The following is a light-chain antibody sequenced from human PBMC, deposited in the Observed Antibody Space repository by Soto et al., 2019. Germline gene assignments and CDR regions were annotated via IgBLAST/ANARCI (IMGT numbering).Light chain of an antibody. CDR2: AAY. J-gene: IGKJ5*01. CDR3: QQANSFPIT. V-gene: IGKV1-12*01. CDR1: QGIGSW. Sequence: DIQMTQSPSSVSASVGDRVTVTCRASQGIGSWLAWYQKKPGKAPILLIYAAYSLQSGVQPRFSGSGSGTDFTLTIRSLQPEDCAIYFCQQANSFPITFGQGTRLENK.